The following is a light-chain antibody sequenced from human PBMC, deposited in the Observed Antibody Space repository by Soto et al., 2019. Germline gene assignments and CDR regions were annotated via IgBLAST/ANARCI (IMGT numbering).Light chain of an antibody. V-gene: IGLV2-14*01. CDR1: SSDVGGYNY. CDR3: SSFTSTNTVL. CDR2: NVS. J-gene: IGLJ2*01. Sequence: QSVLTQPASVSGSPGQSITISCTGTSSDVGGYNYVFWYQQHPGKAPKLMIYNVSNRPSGVSNRFSGSKSGNTASLTISGLQAEDECHYYCSSFTSTNTVLFGGGTKLTVL.